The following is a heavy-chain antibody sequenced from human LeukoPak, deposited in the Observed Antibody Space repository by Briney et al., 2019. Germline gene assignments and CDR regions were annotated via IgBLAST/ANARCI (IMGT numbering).Heavy chain of an antibody. V-gene: IGHV3-21*04. Sequence: PGGSLRLSCAASGFTFSSYSMNWVRQAPGKGLEWVSSISSSSSYIYYADSVKGRFTISRDNSKNTLYLQMNSLRAEDTAVYYCAKSVSADYDFWSGYYTSYYYYYGMDVWGQGTTVTVSS. CDR3: AKSVSADYDFWSGYYTSYYYYYGMDV. CDR2: ISSSSSYI. J-gene: IGHJ6*02. D-gene: IGHD3-3*01. CDR1: GFTFSSYS.